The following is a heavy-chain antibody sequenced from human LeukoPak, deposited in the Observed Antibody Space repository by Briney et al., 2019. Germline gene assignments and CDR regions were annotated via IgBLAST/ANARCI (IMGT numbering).Heavy chain of an antibody. V-gene: IGHV4-59*01. D-gene: IGHD3-3*01. Sequence: SETLSLTCAVSGDSISDFYWSWVRQPPGKGLEWIGSIYYTGSTYYNPSLKSRVTISVDPSKNQFSLRLSSVTTADTAVYYCASLLGGDPYYMDVWGKGTTVTVSS. CDR3: ASLLGGDPYYMDV. CDR1: GDSISDFY. CDR2: IYYTGST. J-gene: IGHJ6*03.